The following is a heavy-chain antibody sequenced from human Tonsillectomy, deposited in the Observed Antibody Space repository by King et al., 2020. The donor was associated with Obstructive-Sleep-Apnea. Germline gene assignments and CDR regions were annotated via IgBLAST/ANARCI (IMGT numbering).Heavy chain of an antibody. J-gene: IGHJ2*01. D-gene: IGHD6-19*01. CDR1: GYSISSGYY. CDR2: IYHSGST. CDR3: ARDSGQWLAPAWYFDL. Sequence: VQLQESGPGLVKPSETLSLTCTVSGYSISSGYYWGWIRQPPGKGLEWIGSIYHSGSTYYNPSLKSRVTISVDTSKNRFSLKLSSVTAADTAVYYCARDSGQWLAPAWYFDLWGRGTLVTVSS. V-gene: IGHV4-38-2*02.